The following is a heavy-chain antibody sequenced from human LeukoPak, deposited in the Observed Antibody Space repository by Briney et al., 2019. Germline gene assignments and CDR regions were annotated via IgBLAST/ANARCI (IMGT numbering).Heavy chain of an antibody. J-gene: IGHJ5*02. D-gene: IGHD3-10*01. CDR3: ASAYGSGSYYEGAPNWFDP. Sequence: GSLRLSCAASGFTFSSYEMNWIRQPPGKGLEWIGEINHSGSTNYNPSLKSRVTISVDTSKNQFSLKLSSVTAADTAVYYCASAYGSGSYYEGAPNWFDPWGQGTLVTVSS. CDR2: INHSGST. CDR1: GFTFSSYE. V-gene: IGHV4-34*01.